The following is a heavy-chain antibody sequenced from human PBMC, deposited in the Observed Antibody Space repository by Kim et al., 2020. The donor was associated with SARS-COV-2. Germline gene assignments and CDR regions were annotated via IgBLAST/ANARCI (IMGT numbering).Heavy chain of an antibody. CDR2: IWYDGSNK. V-gene: IGHV3-33*01. CDR1: GFTFSSYG. J-gene: IGHJ4*02. Sequence: GGSLRLSCAVSGFTFSSYGMHWVRQAPGKGLEWVAVIWYDGSNKYYADSVKGRFTISRDNSKNTVHLQMNSLRAEDTAVYYCARDPEGVATIAGLDYWGQGTLVTVSS. D-gene: IGHD5-12*01. CDR3: ARDPEGVATIAGLDY.